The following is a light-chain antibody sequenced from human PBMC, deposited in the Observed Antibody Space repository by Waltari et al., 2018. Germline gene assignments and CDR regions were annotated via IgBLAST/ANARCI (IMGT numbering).Light chain of an antibody. CDR2: EVS. CDR3: SSYTSSSTLV. Sequence: QSALTQPASVSGSPGQSITISCTGTRSDVGGYNYVSWYQQHPGKAPKLMIYEVSNRPSGGANRFSGSKSGNTASLTISGRQAEDEADYYCSSYTSSSTLVFGGGTKLTVL. J-gene: IGLJ2*01. V-gene: IGLV2-14*01. CDR1: RSDVGGYNY.